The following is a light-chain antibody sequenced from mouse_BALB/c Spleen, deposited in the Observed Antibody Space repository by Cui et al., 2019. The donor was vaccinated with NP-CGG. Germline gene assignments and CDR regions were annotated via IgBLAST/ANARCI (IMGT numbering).Light chain of an antibody. V-gene: IGLV1*01. CDR2: GTN. J-gene: IGLJ1*01. CDR3: ALWYSNHWV. Sequence: QGFVTQESALTTSPGETVTLTCRSSTGAVTTSNYANWVQEKPDHLFTGLIGGTNNRAPGVPARFSGSLIGDKAALTITGAQNEDEAIYFCALWYSNHWVFRGGTKLTVL. CDR1: TGAVTTSNY.